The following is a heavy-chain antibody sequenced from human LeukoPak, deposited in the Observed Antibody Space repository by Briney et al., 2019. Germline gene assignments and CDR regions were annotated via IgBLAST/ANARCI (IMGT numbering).Heavy chain of an antibody. CDR2: INQDESEK. Sequence: AGSLRLSCAVSGFTFSNDWMSWVRQAPGKGLEWEANINQDESEKYHVDSVKGRFTISRDNAKDSLYLQMKSRRAEDRAVYYCARGHYGMDVWRQGTTVSVST. J-gene: IGHJ6*01. CDR1: GFTFSNDW. V-gene: IGHV3-7*04. CDR3: ARGHYGMDV.